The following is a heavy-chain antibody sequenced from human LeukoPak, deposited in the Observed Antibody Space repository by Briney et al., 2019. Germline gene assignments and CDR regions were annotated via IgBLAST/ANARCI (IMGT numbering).Heavy chain of an antibody. CDR2: MNPNSGNT. D-gene: IGHD4-23*01. Sequence: XXXXWVRQAXGQGLEWMGWMNPNSGNTGYAQKFQGRVTMTRNTSISTAYMELSSLRSEDTAVYYCARGPNKSDGGNSGSAWFDPWGQGTLVTVSS. V-gene: IGHV1-8*01. J-gene: IGHJ5*02. CDR3: ARGPNKSDGGNSGSAWFDP. CDR1: XX.